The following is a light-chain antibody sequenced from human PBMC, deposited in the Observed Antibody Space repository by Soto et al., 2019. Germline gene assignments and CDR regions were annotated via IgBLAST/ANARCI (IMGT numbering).Light chain of an antibody. CDR3: QQYNSYPWT. V-gene: IGKV1-5*03. Sequence: DIQMTQSPSILSASVGDRVTITCRASQSISTWLAWYQQKPWKAPKVLIYKASSLESGVPSRFSGSGSATEFTLTISRLQHDDFATYFCQQYNSYPWTFGQGTKLEIK. CDR1: QSISTW. CDR2: KAS. J-gene: IGKJ1*01.